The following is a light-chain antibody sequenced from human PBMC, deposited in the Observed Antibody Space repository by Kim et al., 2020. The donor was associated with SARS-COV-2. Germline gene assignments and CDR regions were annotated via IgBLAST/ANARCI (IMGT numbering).Light chain of an antibody. CDR2: GNS. CDR1: SSNIGAGYD. V-gene: IGLV1-40*01. CDR3: QSYDNSLGVV. Sequence: QSVLTQPPSVSGAPGTRVTISCTGSSSNIGAGYDVHWYQQLPGTAPKLLIYGNSNRPSGVPDRFYGSKSGTSASLAITGLQAEDEADYYCQSYDNSLGVVFGGGTQLTVL. J-gene: IGLJ2*01.